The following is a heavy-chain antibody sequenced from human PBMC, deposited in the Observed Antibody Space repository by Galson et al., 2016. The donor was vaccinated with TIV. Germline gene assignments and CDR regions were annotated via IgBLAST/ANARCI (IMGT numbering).Heavy chain of an antibody. V-gene: IGHV3-9*01. CDR2: ISWNSGST. J-gene: IGHJ6*03. CDR3: AKGQLRAASRFYYLDV. CDR1: GFTFDDYA. Sequence: SLRLSCAASGFTFDDYAMHWVRQVPGRGLEWVAVISWNSGSTVYADSVKGPFIISRDNAKTSLYLQRNSLRAEDTALYYCAKGQLRAASRFYYLDVWGKGTRVIVSS. D-gene: IGHD1-1*01.